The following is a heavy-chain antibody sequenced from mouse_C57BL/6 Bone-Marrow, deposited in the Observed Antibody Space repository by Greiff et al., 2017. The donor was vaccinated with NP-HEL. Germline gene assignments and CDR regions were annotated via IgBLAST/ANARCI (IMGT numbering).Heavy chain of an antibody. Sequence: EVNVVESGGGLVQPGGSLKLSCAASGFTFSDYYMYWVRQTPEKRLEWVAYISNGGGSTYYPDTVKGRFTISRDNAKNTLYLQMSRLKSEDTAMYYCARRDGYYGGFAYWGQGTLVTVPA. CDR3: ARRDGYYGGFAY. CDR1: GFTFSDYY. V-gene: IGHV5-12*01. D-gene: IGHD2-3*01. CDR2: ISNGGGST. J-gene: IGHJ3*01.